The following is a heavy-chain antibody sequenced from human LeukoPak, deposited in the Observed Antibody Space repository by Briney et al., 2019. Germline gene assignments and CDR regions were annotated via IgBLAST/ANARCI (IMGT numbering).Heavy chain of an antibody. CDR1: GYTFTGYY. D-gene: IGHD6-19*01. Sequence: WASVKVSCTASGYTFTGYYMHWVRQAPGQGLEWMGWINPNSGGTNYAQKFQGRVTMTRDTSISTAYMELSRLRSDDTAVYYCARGVVGSYYYYYMDGRGKGTTVTVSS. CDR2: INPNSGGT. CDR3: ARGVVGSYYYYYMDG. V-gene: IGHV1-2*02. J-gene: IGHJ6*03.